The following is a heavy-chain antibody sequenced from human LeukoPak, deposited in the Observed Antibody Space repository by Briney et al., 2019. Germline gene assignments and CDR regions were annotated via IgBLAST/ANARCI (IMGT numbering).Heavy chain of an antibody. CDR1: GGSISGYY. CDR3: ARDPGGSGSYYNWFDP. V-gene: IGHV4-4*07. D-gene: IGHD3-10*01. CDR2: IYTSGNT. J-gene: IGHJ5*02. Sequence: SETLSLTCTVSGGSISGYYWSWIRQSAGKGLEWIGRIYTSGNTNYNPSLKSRVTMSVDTSRDQLSLKLTSVTAADTAVYYCARDPGGSGSYYNWFDPWGQGTLVTVSS.